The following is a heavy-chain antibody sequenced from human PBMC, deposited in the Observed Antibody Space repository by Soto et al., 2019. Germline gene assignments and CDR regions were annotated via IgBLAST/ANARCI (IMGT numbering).Heavy chain of an antibody. J-gene: IGHJ6*03. CDR2: ISSSGDTI. Sequence: ESGGGLVKPGGSLRLSCAASGFSFSDYYMSWIRQAPGKGLEWVSYISSSGDTIYYADSVRGRFTISRDNAKNSLYLQMTSLRAEDTAVYFCAREAAMAVHYYYYMDVWGKGTTVAVSS. V-gene: IGHV3-11*01. CDR1: GFSFSDYY. CDR3: AREAAMAVHYYYYMDV. D-gene: IGHD5-18*01.